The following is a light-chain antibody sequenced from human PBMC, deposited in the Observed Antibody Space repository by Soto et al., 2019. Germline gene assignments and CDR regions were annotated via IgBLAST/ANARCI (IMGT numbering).Light chain of an antibody. J-gene: IGKJ1*01. V-gene: IGKV1-5*03. CDR2: KAS. Sequence: DIQMTQSPSTLSASVGDRVTITCRASQSISSWLAWYQQKPGKAPNLMIYKASNLESGVPSRFSGSGSGTEFTLTISVLQPDDFATYYCQQYNSWPRTFGQGTKVEIK. CDR3: QQYNSWPRT. CDR1: QSISSW.